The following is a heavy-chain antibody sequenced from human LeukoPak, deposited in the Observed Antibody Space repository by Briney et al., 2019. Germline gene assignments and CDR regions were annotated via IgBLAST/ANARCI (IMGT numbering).Heavy chain of an antibody. CDR1: GGSISSSNYY. CDR3: ARTLGWASSRYPFDG. J-gene: IGHJ4*02. Sequence: SETLSLTCTVSGGSISSSNYYWGWIRQPPGKGLEWIGSMYYSGNTDYNPSLKSRVTVSVDTSRNQFSLKVNSVTAADTAVYYCARTLGWASSRYPFDGWGQGTLVTVSS. D-gene: IGHD3-16*02. CDR2: MYYSGNT. V-gene: IGHV4-39*01.